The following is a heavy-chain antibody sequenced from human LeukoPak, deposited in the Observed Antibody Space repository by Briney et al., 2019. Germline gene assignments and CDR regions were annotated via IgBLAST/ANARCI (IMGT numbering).Heavy chain of an antibody. CDR1: GFTFDDYA. D-gene: IGHD2-2*02. J-gene: IGHJ6*02. Sequence: GRSLRLSCAASGFTFDDYAMHWVRQAPGKGLEWVSGISWNSDTIGYADSVKGRFTISRDNAKNSLYLQMNSLRAEDTALYYCAKGGQYCSSTSCYRDYYYGMDVWGQGTTVTVS. V-gene: IGHV3-9*01. CDR3: AKGGQYCSSTSCYRDYYYGMDV. CDR2: ISWNSDTI.